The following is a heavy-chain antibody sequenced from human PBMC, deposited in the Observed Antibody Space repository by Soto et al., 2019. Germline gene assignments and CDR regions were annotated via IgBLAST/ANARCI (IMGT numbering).Heavy chain of an antibody. V-gene: IGHV5-51*01. Sequence: PGESLKISCKGSGYSFTTYWVGWVRQMPGKGLEGMGSIYPGDSDTRYSPSFQGQVTISADKSISTAYLQWSSLKASDTAMYYCARVYCISTSWYSYVWGQGNTVTVCS. D-gene: IGHD2-2*02. CDR3: ARVYCISTSWYSYV. J-gene: IGHJ6*02. CDR2: IYPGDSDT. CDR1: GYSFTTYW.